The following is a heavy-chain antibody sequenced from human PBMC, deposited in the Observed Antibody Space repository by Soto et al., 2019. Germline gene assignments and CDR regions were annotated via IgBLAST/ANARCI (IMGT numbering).Heavy chain of an antibody. V-gene: IGHV1-8*01. CDR1: GYTFNRHD. CDR2: MNPNSGNT. Sequence: QVQLVQSGAEVKRSGASVRISCKASGYTFNRHDIHWVRQATGQGPEWIGWMNPNSGNTGYAQKFQGRVTMTTDSSITTAYMDLSSLTSEDTAIYYCAREGLYGSIQDNTFDIWGQGTMVSVSS. D-gene: IGHD6-19*01. CDR3: AREGLYGSIQDNTFDI. J-gene: IGHJ3*02.